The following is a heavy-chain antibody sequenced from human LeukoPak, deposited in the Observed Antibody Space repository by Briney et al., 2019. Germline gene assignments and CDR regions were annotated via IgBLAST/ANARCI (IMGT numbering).Heavy chain of an antibody. D-gene: IGHD3-22*01. CDR1: GFTVSSNY. CDR2: ISSSSSYI. CDR3: ARDGSGYSDPVDY. J-gene: IGHJ4*02. Sequence: PGGSLRLSCAASGFTVSSNYMSWVRQAPGKGLEWVSSISSSSSYIYYADSVKGRFTISRHNAKNSLFLQMNSLRAEDSAVYYCARDGSGYSDPVDYWGQGTLVTVSS. V-gene: IGHV3-21*01.